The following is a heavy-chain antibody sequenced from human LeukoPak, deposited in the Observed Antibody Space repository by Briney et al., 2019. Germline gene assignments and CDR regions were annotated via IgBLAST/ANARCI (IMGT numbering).Heavy chain of an antibody. D-gene: IGHD3-16*02. V-gene: IGHV4-59*01. Sequence: SETLSLTCTVSGGSISSYYWGWIRQPPGKGLEWIGYIYYSGSTNYNPSLKSRVTISVDTSKNQFSLKLSSVTAADTAVYHCARDRYDYVWGSYRYFDYWGQGTLVTVSS. J-gene: IGHJ4*02. CDR1: GGSISSYY. CDR3: ARDRYDYVWGSYRYFDY. CDR2: IYYSGST.